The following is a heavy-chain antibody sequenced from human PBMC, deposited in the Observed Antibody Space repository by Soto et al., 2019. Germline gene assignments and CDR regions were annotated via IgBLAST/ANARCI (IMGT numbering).Heavy chain of an antibody. Sequence: EVQLLESGGGPIQPGGSLRLSCEASGFTFNKYWMYWVRQAPGKGLVWVSRINSDGITINYADSVKGRFTISRDNAKKTLYLQMDRLRPEDTARDYCARAFSEVIRGVSYWGQGTLVTVSS. CDR3: ARAFSEVIRGVSY. J-gene: IGHJ4*02. CDR2: INSDGITI. D-gene: IGHD3-10*01. CDR1: GFTFNKYW. V-gene: IGHV3-74*01.